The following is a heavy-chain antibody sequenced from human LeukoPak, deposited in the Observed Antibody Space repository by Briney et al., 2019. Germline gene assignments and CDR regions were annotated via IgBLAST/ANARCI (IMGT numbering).Heavy chain of an antibody. CDR3: AKAGSGYSYFDH. Sequence: GGSLRLSCAASGFIFSGYAMSWVRQAPGKGLEWVSGISGGGGSTYYADSGKGRFAISRDNSKNRLFLQMNSLRAEDTAVYYCAKAGSGYSYFDHWGQGTLVTVSS. V-gene: IGHV3-23*01. CDR2: ISGGGGST. J-gene: IGHJ4*02. CDR1: GFIFSGYA. D-gene: IGHD3-22*01.